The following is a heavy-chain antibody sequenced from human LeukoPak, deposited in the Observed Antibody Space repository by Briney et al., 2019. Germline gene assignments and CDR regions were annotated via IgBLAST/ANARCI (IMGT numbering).Heavy chain of an antibody. CDR3: ARDTRGPDRAPMSYNWFDP. V-gene: IGHV4-4*07. CDR2: IYTSGST. Sequence: SETLSLTCTVPGGSISSYYWSWIRQPAGKGLEWIGRIYTSGSTNYNPSLKSRVTMSVDTSKNQFSLKLSSVTAADTAVYYCARDTRGPDRAPMSYNWFDPWGQGTLVTVSS. J-gene: IGHJ5*02. CDR1: GGSISSYY. D-gene: IGHD3-10*02.